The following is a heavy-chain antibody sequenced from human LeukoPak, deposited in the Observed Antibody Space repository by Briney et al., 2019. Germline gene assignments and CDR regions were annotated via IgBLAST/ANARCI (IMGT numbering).Heavy chain of an antibody. V-gene: IGHV1-2*02. D-gene: IGHD3-9*01. CDR1: GYSFTDYY. J-gene: IGHJ4*02. CDR3: ARGFGGILTGYYISGVDY. CDR2: INPNSGGT. Sequence: GASVKVSCKTSGYSFTDYYMHWVRQAPGQGLEWMGWINPNSGGTSYAQKFQGRVTMTRDTSTSTVYMELSSLRSEDTAVYYCARGFGGILTGYYISGVDYWGQGTLVTVSS.